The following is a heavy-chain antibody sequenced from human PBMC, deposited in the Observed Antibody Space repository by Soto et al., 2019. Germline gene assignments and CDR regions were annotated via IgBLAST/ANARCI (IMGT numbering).Heavy chain of an antibody. D-gene: IGHD3-22*01. CDR1: GFTFRSYE. J-gene: IGHJ4*02. CDR3: ARDRDYYDSSGYCDY. V-gene: IGHV3-48*03. CDR2: ISSSGSTI. Sequence: GGSLRLSCAASGFTFRSYEMNWVRQAPGKGLEWVSYISSSGSTIYYADSVRGRFTISRDNAKNSLYLQMNSLRAEDTAVYYCARDRDYYDSSGYCDYWGQGTLVTVSS.